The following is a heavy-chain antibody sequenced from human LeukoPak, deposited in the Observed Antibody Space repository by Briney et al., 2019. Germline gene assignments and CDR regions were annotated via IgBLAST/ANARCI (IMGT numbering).Heavy chain of an antibody. J-gene: IGHJ3*02. Sequence: PSETLSLTCTVSGGSISSGDYYWSWIRQPPGKGLEWIGYIYYSGSTNYNPSLKSRVTISVDTSKNQFSLKLSSVTAADTAVYYCAREAYYYDSSPGAFDIWGQGTMVTVSS. CDR2: IYYSGST. V-gene: IGHV4-61*08. D-gene: IGHD3-22*01. CDR1: GGSISSGDYY. CDR3: AREAYYYDSSPGAFDI.